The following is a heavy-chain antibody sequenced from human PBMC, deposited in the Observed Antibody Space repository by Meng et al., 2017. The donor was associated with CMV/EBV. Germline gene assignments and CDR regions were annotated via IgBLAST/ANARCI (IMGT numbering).Heavy chain of an antibody. CDR3: ARSTGIWFGKLFLDY. V-gene: IGHV5-51*01. J-gene: IGHJ4*02. CDR2: IYPGDSDT. CDR1: GYSFTSYW. Sequence: GESLKISCKGSGYSFTSYWIGWVRQMPGKGLEWMGIIYPGDSDTRYSPYVQGQVTISADKSISTAYLQWSRLKASDTAMYYCARSTGIWFGKLFLDYWGQGTLVTVSS. D-gene: IGHD3-10*01.